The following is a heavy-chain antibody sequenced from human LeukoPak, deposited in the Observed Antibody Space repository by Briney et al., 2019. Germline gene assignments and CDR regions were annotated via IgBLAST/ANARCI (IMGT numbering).Heavy chain of an antibody. D-gene: IGHD4-17*01. CDR2: ITGSGEGT. CDR3: AKDPNGDYLGAFDF. CDR1: GFAFGNYG. J-gene: IGHJ3*01. V-gene: IGHV3-23*01. Sequence: GGSLRLSCRGSGFAFGNYGMTWVRQAPGKGLEGVSAITGSGEGTLYTDAVTGRFTISRDNSRNTLFLQMDSLRADDTAVYYCAKDPNGDYLGAFDFWGPGTLVTVSS.